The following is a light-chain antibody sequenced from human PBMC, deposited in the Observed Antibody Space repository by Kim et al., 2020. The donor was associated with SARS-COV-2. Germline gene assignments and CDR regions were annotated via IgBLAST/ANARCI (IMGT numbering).Light chain of an antibody. V-gene: IGLV1-51*01. CDR2: DND. Sequence: GQKVTISCSGSNYNIGNNYVAWYQQVPGTAPKLLIYDNDKRPSGIPDRFSGSKSGTTATLGIAGLQTGDEADYYCGTWDSSLSGYVFGIGTKVTVL. CDR3: GTWDSSLSGYV. J-gene: IGLJ1*01. CDR1: NYNIGNNY.